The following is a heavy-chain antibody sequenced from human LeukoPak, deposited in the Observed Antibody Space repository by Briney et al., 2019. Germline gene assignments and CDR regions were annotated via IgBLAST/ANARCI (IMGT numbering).Heavy chain of an antibody. CDR1: GFTFNTYG. CDR2: ISGSGGAT. D-gene: IGHD6-19*01. J-gene: IGHJ6*03. V-gene: IGHV3-23*01. Sequence: GGSLRLSCAASGFTFNTYGMSWVRQAPGKGLEWVSGISGSGGATYYADSVKGRFTISRDNSKNTLYLQMNSLRAEDTAVYYCARTVSGWFFSYYYYYMDVWGKGTTVTVSS. CDR3: ARTVSGWFFSYYYYYMDV.